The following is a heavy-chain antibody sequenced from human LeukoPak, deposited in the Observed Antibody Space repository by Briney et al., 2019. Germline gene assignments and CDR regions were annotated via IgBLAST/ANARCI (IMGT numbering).Heavy chain of an antibody. CDR2: ISYDGSNK. D-gene: IGHD4-17*01. J-gene: IGHJ6*02. CDR1: GFTFSSYA. CDR3: ARAPDYGDQTPTFYYYYGMDV. V-gene: IGHV3-30-3*01. Sequence: PGRSLRLSCAASGFTFSSYAMHWVRQAPGKGLEWVAVISYDGSNKYYADSVKGRFTISRDNPKNTLYLQMNSLRAEDTAVYYCARAPDYGDQTPTFYYYYGMDVWGQGTTVTVSS.